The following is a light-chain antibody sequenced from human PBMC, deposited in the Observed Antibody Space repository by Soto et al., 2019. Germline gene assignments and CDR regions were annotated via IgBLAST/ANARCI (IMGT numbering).Light chain of an antibody. J-gene: IGLJ3*02. CDR1: SGHSSYA. Sequence: QSVLTQSPSASASLGASVKLTCTLSSGHSSYAIAWHQQQPEKGPRYLMKLNSDGSHSKGDGIPDRFSGSSSGAERYLTISSLQSEDEGDYYCQTWGTGIQWVFGGGTKLTVL. CDR2: LNSDGSH. V-gene: IGLV4-69*02. CDR3: QTWGTGIQWV.